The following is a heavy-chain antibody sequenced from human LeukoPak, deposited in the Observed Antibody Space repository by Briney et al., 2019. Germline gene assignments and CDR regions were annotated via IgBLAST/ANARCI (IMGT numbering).Heavy chain of an antibody. V-gene: IGHV7-4-1*02. CDR2: INTDTGNP. Sequence: ASVKVSCTASGYTFTSYAIDWVRQAPGQGLEWMGWINTDTGNPTYAQGFTGRFVFSLDTSVSTAYLQISSLKAEDTAVYYCARDRDWFDPWGQGTLVTVSS. J-gene: IGHJ5*02. CDR1: GYTFTSYA. CDR3: ARDRDWFDP.